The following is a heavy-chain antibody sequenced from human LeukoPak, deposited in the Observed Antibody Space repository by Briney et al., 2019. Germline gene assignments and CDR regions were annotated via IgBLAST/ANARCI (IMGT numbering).Heavy chain of an antibody. J-gene: IGHJ4*02. CDR1: GYTFTSYY. CDR3: ARDKTYYYDSSGYYFV. CDR2: INAGNGNT. D-gene: IGHD3-22*01. Sequence: ASVKVSCKASGYTFTSYYMHWVRQAPGQRLEWMGWINAGNGNTKYSQRFQGRVTITRDTSASTAYMELSSLRSEDTAVYYCARDKTYYYDSSGYYFVWGQGTLVTVSS. V-gene: IGHV1-3*01.